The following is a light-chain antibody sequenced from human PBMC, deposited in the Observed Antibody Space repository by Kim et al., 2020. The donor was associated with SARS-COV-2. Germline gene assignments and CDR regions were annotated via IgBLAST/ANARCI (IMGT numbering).Light chain of an antibody. CDR3: SSFTITNTWV. J-gene: IGLJ3*02. CDR2: DVS. CDR1: SSDIGSYNY. Sequence: QSALTQPASVSGSPGQSIAISCTGTSSDIGSYNYVSWYQQHPGKAPKLMIYDVSKRPSGISDRFSGSKSGNAASLTISGLQAEDEADYYCSSFTITNTWVFGGGTQLTVL. V-gene: IGLV2-14*01.